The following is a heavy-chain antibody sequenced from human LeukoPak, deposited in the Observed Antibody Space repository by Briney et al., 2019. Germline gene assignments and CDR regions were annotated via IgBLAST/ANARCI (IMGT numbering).Heavy chain of an antibody. CDR2: IYYSGST. J-gene: IGHJ4*02. CDR3: ARSVSNDYGFVDY. D-gene: IGHD4-17*01. Sequence: SETLSLTCTVSGGSISSSSYCWGWIRQPPGKGLEWIGSIYYSGSTYYNPSLKSRVTISVDTSKNQFSLKLSSVTAADTAVYYCARSVSNDYGFVDYWGQGTLVTVSS. CDR1: GGSISSSSYC. V-gene: IGHV4-39*07.